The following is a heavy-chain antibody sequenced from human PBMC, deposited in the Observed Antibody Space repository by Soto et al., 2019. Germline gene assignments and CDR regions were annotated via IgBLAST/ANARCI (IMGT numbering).Heavy chain of an antibody. Sequence: SGGSLRLSCAASGFPFSSYVMSWVRQAPGKGLEWVSGISGGGSTYYADSVKGRFTISRDNSKNTLYLQMNSLRAEDTAVYYCVPYVEYSSSWLFDYWGQGTLVTVSS. J-gene: IGHJ4*02. CDR1: GFPFSSYV. V-gene: IGHV3-23*01. CDR3: VPYVEYSSSWLFDY. CDR2: ISGGGST. D-gene: IGHD6-13*01.